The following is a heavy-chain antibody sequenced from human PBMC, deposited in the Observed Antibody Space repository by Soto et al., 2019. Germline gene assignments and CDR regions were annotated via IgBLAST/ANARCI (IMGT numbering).Heavy chain of an antibody. CDR3: ARAEQQLLLNWFDP. CDR2: IYYSGST. V-gene: IGHV4-31*03. J-gene: IGHJ5*02. D-gene: IGHD6-13*01. Sequence: SETLSLSCTVSGGSISSGGDYWSWIRQHPGKGLEWIGYIYYSGSTYYNPSLKSRVTISVDTSKNQFSLKLSSVTAADTAVYYCARAEQQLLLNWFDPWGQGTLVTVSS. CDR1: GGSISSGGDY.